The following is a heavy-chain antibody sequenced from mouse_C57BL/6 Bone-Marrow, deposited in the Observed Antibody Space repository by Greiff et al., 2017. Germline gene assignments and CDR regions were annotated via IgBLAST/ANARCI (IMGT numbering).Heavy chain of an antibody. CDR1: GYTFTSYW. CDR2: IYPGSGST. V-gene: IGHV1-55*01. D-gene: IGHD1-1*01. J-gene: IGHJ1*03. CDR3: AQIAYYYGSSYWYFDV. Sequence: QVQLQQSGAELVKPGASVKMSCKASGYTFTSYWITWVKQRPGQGLEWIGDIYPGSGSTNYNEKFKSKATLTVDTSSSTAYMQLSSLTSEDSAVYYCAQIAYYYGSSYWYFDVWGTGTTVTVSS.